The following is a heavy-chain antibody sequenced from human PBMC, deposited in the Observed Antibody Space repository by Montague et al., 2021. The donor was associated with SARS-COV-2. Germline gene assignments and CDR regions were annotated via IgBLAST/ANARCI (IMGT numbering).Heavy chain of an antibody. CDR2: VHYTGST. CDR1: GGSIRSYY. CDR3: ARAQNICFIANCVNYFDL. J-gene: IGHJ4*02. Sequence: ETLSLTCEVSGGSIRSYYWSWIRQSPGKGLERIGYVHYTGSTKYNPSLKTRVTLSLDTPKNHFSLRLNSVTAADTAVYYCARAQNICFIANCVNYFDLWGLGALVSVSS. D-gene: IGHD1-1*01. V-gene: IGHV4-59*01.